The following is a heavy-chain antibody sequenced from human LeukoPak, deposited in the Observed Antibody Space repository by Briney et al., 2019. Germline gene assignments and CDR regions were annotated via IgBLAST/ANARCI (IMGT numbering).Heavy chain of an antibody. V-gene: IGHV3-48*03. J-gene: IGHJ3*02. CDR2: ISSSGSTI. Sequence: GGSLRLSCAASGFTFSSFEMNWVRQAPGKGLEWVSYISSSGSTIYYADSVKGRFTISRDNAKNSLYLQMNSLRAEDTAVYYCARDPGDNDAFDIWGQGTMVTVSS. CDR1: GFTFSSFE. CDR3: ARDPGDNDAFDI. D-gene: IGHD4-17*01.